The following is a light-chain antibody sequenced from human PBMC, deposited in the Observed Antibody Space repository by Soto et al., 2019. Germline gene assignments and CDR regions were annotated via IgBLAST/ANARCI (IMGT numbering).Light chain of an antibody. CDR3: AAWDDSLSGQGV. Sequence: QSVLTQPPSASGTPGQRVTISCSGSSSNIGSNYVYWYQQLPGTAPKLLIYRNNQRPSGVPDRFYGSKSGTSASLAISGLRSEDEADYYCAAWDDSLSGQGVFGGGTQLTVL. CDR2: RNN. J-gene: IGLJ2*01. CDR1: SSNIGSNY. V-gene: IGLV1-47*01.